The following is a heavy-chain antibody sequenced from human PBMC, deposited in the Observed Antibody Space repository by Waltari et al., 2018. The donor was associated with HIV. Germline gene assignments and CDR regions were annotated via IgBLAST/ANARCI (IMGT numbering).Heavy chain of an antibody. J-gene: IGHJ3*02. D-gene: IGHD1-26*01. CDR1: GFSFSSYV. CDR2: FGSNVGTP. Sequence: EVQLVESGGGLVQPGGSLRVSCAASGFSFSSYVMSWVRQGPGNGLRWVSFFGSNVGTPSLTVSVKGRFTISRDNSKNTFYLQMNSLRADDTAVYYCAKPQGGWELLGDFDMWGQGTMVAVSS. CDR3: AKPQGGWELLGDFDM. V-gene: IGHV3-23*04.